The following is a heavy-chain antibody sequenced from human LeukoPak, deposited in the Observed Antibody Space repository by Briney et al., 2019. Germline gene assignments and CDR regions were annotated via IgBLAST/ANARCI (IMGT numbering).Heavy chain of an antibody. CDR1: GFSFSAYG. CDR2: ISRSGAYI. Sequence: KSGGSLRLSCAASGFSFSAYGMNWVRQAPGKGLEWVSCISRSGAYIYYADSVKGRFTISRDNAKNSLYLQMNSLRAEDTAVYYCASSCSGGNCYPPYYFDYWGQGTLVTVSS. J-gene: IGHJ4*02. D-gene: IGHD2-15*01. CDR3: ASSCSGGNCYPPYYFDY. V-gene: IGHV3-21*04.